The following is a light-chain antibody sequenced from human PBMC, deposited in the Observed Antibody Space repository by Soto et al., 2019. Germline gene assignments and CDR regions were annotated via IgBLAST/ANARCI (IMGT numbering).Light chain of an antibody. CDR2: DDN. V-gene: IGLV3-21*02. J-gene: IGLJ1*01. CDR3: HVWDSSSGQHV. Sequence: SNELSQPPSVSAAPGQTADITCGGDNIGSKSVHWYQRKAGQAPVLVVFDDNARPSGVPERFSGSKSGNTATLTISRVETGDEADYHCHVWDSSSGQHVFGSGTKVTVL. CDR1: NIGSKS.